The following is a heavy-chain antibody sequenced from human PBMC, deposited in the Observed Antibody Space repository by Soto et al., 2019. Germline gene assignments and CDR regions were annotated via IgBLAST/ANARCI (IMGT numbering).Heavy chain of an antibody. CDR3: ARSSGTYPPSRYYYGLDV. J-gene: IGHJ6*02. CDR1: GYTFTSEW. V-gene: IGHV1-18*01. D-gene: IGHD1-26*01. Sequence: ASVKVSDKASGYTFTSEWFSWLLQAPVQVLEWMGWISAHNGDTIYAQKFQDRITMTTDTSTNTAYLELRSLKSGDTAVLYCARSSGTYPPSRYYYGLDVWGQGTTVTVSS. CDR2: ISAHNGDT.